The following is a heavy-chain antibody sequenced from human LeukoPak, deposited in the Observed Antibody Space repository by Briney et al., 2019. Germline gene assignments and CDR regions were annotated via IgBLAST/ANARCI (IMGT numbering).Heavy chain of an antibody. CDR3: AGDRHIVGDPPHAFGI. J-gene: IGHJ3*02. D-gene: IGHD1-26*01. Sequence: SPVRPCCTPSRSPFTPSGISWVRRAPGQRLEGMRWFSAYNGNTNYAQNLKGRVTMSIDTSTSKSYMELRSLRSDDTAVYYCAGDRHIVGDPPHAFGIWGQGTMVTVSS. CDR2: FSAYNGNT. V-gene: IGHV1-18*01. CDR1: RSPFTPSG.